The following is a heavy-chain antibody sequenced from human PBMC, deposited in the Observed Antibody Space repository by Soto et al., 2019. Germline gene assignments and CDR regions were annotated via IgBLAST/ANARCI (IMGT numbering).Heavy chain of an antibody. J-gene: IGHJ6*03. CDR3: ARDPSYNCFCSTSSACCYMYV. Sequence: QVQLVESGGGVVQPGGSLRLSCSVSGFTFSSYGLHWVRQAPGKGLEWVAVIWFDGSNKFYADSVKGRFTISRDNSKDTLYLLMNSVRAEDTAVYYCARDPSYNCFCSTSSACCYMYVWGKGTSVTVSS. CDR1: GFTFSSYG. CDR2: IWFDGSNK. D-gene: IGHD1-1*01. V-gene: IGHV3-33*01.